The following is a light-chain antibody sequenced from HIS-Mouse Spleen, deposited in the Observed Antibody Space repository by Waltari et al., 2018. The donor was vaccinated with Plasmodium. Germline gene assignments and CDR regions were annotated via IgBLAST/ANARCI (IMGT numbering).Light chain of an antibody. Sequence: QSALTQPRSVSGSPGQSVTISCTGTISAVGGYNSVHWYQQHPGKAPKLMIYDVSKRPSGVPDRFSGSKSGNTASLTISGLQAEDEADYYCCSYAGSYTFVFGTGTKVTVL. V-gene: IGLV2-11*01. CDR2: DVS. CDR3: CSYAGSYTFV. CDR1: ISAVGGYNS. J-gene: IGLJ1*01.